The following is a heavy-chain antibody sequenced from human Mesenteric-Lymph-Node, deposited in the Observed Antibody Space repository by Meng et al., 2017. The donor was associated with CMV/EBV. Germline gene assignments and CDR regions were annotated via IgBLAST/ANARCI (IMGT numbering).Heavy chain of an antibody. J-gene: IGHJ6*02. CDR2: ISVSGGTT. CDR3: ARDRPSGIAVAPTGYYYGMDV. D-gene: IGHD6-19*01. Sequence: GESLKISCAASGFTFSNYAMSWVRQAPGKGLEWVSAISVSGGTTYYADSVKGRFTISRDNSKNTLYLQMNSLRAEDTAVYYCARDRPSGIAVAPTGYYYGMDVWGQGTTVTVSS. V-gene: IGHV3-23*01. CDR1: GFTFSNYA.